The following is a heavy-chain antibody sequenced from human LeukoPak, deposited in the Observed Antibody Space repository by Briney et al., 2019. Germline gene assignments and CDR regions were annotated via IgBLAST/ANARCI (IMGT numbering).Heavy chain of an antibody. Sequence: GGSLRLSCAASGFTVSSNYMSWVRQAPGKGLEWVSVIYSGGSTYYADSVKGRFTISRDNSKNTLYLQMNSLRAEDTAVYYCARDASHVTTFHYYYSMDVWGQGTTVTVSS. V-gene: IGHV3-66*01. CDR1: GFTVSSNY. CDR3: ARDASHVTTFHYYYSMDV. J-gene: IGHJ6*02. D-gene: IGHD3-16*01. CDR2: IYSGGST.